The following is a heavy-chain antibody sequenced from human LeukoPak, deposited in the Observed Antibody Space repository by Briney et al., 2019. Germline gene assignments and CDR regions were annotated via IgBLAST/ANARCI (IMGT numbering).Heavy chain of an antibody. Sequence: SETLSLTCTVSGGSIRSYYWTWIRQPPGKELEWIGYIYYSGSTNYNPSLKSRVTISVDTSKNHFSLKLSSVTAADTAVYYCARDRGIDAFDIWGQGTMVTVSS. D-gene: IGHD3-16*01. CDR3: ARDRGIDAFDI. J-gene: IGHJ3*02. CDR2: IYYSGST. V-gene: IGHV4-59*12. CDR1: GGSIRSYY.